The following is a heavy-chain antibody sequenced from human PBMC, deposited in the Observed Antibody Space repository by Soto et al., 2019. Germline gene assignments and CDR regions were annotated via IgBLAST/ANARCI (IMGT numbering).Heavy chain of an antibody. CDR2: IGTAGDT. J-gene: IGHJ6*03. D-gene: IGHD3-9*01. Sequence: EVQLVESGGGLVQPGGSLRLSCAASGFTFSSYDMHWVRQATGKGLEWVSAIGTAGDTYYPGSVKGRLTISRENAKNSLYLQMNSLRAGDTAVYYCARGRGSYDILTPPYYMDVWGKGTTVTVSS. V-gene: IGHV3-13*01. CDR1: GFTFSSYD. CDR3: ARGRGSYDILTPPYYMDV.